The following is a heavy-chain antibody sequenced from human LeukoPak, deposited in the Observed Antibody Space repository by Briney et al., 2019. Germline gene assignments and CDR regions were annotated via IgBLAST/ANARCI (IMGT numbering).Heavy chain of an antibody. CDR1: GGSFSGYY. D-gene: IGHD2-21*02. CDR2: INHSGST. V-gene: IGHV4-34*01. J-gene: IGHJ4*02. CDR3: ARGRGGYWLYYFDY. Sequence: SGTLSLTCAVYGGSFSGYYWSWIRQPPGKGLEWIGEINHSGSTNYNPSLKSRVTISVDTSKNQFSLKLSSVTAADTAVYYCARGRGGYWLYYFDYWGQGTLVTVSS.